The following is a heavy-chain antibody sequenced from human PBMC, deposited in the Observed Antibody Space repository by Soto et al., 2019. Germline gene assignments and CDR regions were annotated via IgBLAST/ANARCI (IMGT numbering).Heavy chain of an antibody. CDR3: ASVLPVSSRRWSYYYSAIAV. Sequence: QVQLVQSGAEVKKPGSSVKVSCKASGGTFSSYAISWVRQAPGQGLEWMGGIIPIFGTANYAQKFQGRVTITADESTSTAYMALSSQSSDHTAAHYRASVLPVSSRRWSYYYSAIAVWGQGTTVTVSS. J-gene: IGHJ6*02. D-gene: IGHD3-10*01. CDR2: IIPIFGTA. V-gene: IGHV1-69*12. CDR1: GGTFSSYA.